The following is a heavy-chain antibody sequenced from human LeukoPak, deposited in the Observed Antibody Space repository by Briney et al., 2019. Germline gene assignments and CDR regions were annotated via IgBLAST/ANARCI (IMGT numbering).Heavy chain of an antibody. Sequence: SETLSLTCAVYGGSFSGYYWSWIRQPPGKGLEWIGEINHRGSTNYNPSLKSRVTISVDTSKNQFSLKLSSVTAADTAVYYCARGSPRVAGLSKDWYFDLWGRGTLVTVSS. CDR3: ARGSPRVAGLSKDWYFDL. V-gene: IGHV4-34*01. CDR1: GGSFSGYY. CDR2: INHRGST. D-gene: IGHD6-19*01. J-gene: IGHJ2*01.